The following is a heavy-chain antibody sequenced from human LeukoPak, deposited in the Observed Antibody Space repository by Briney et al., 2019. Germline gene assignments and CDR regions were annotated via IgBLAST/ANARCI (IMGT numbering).Heavy chain of an antibody. V-gene: IGHV3-33*06. CDR1: GFTFTSYA. CDR3: AKASSENYSNYCYYYCMDV. D-gene: IGHD1-7*01. J-gene: IGHJ6*03. Sequence: GGSLRLSCAASGFTFTSYAMHWVRQAPGKGLEWVAVVWFDGSNKYYADSVKGRFTISRDNSKNTLSLQMNSLRAEDTAVYYCAKASSENYSNYCYYYCMDVWGKGTTVTVSS. CDR2: VWFDGSNK.